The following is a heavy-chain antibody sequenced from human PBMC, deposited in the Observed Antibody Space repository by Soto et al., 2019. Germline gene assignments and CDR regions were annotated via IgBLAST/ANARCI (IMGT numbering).Heavy chain of an antibody. CDR3: ARGSGFLIDR. V-gene: IGHV3-7*01. D-gene: IGHD6-19*01. CDR1: GFIFSGIW. CDR2: IKEDGSEK. Sequence: PGGSLRLSCSASGFIFSGIWMNWVRQAPGKGMEWVAIIKEDGSEKYYVDSVKGRFTISRDNADNSLYLQMDSLRVEDTAVYYCARGSGFLIDRWGQGTPVTVSS. J-gene: IGHJ5*02.